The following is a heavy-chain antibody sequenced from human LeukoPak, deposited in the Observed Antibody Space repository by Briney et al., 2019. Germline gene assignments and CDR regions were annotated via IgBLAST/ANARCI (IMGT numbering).Heavy chain of an antibody. CDR3: ARDGSSWDIYYGMDV. Sequence: PGGSLRLSCAASGFTFSDYYMSWIRQAPGKGLEWVPYISSSGSTIYYADSVKGRFTISRDNAKNSLYLQMNSLRAEDTAVYYCARDGSSWDIYYGMDVWGQGTTVTVSS. V-gene: IGHV3-11*01. CDR2: ISSSGSTI. D-gene: IGHD6-13*01. J-gene: IGHJ6*02. CDR1: GFTFSDYY.